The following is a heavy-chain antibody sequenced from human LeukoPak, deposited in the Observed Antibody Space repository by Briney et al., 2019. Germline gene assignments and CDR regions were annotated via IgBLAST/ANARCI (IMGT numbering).Heavy chain of an antibody. V-gene: IGHV3-23*01. CDR2: ISDNGGGT. CDR1: GFIFRNYA. CDR3: AKDLRPLRRWLQPNYYFDY. Sequence: PGGSLRLSCVASGFIFRNYAMSWARQAPGEGLEWVSGISDNGGGTYYADSVKGRFTISRDNSKNMLYLQMNSLRAEDTAVYYCAKDLRPLRRWLQPNYYFDYWGQGTLVTVSS. J-gene: IGHJ4*02. D-gene: IGHD5-12*01.